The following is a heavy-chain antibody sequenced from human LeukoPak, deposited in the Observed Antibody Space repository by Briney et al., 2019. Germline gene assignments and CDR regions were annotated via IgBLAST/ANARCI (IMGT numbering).Heavy chain of an antibody. J-gene: IGHJ4*02. CDR1: GGSISSSSYY. V-gene: IGHV4-39*01. CDR3: ARRDGSGWLFYFDY. Sequence: SETLSLTCTVSGGSISSSSYYWGWIRLPPGKGLEWIGSIYYSGSTYYNPSLKSRVTISVDTSKNQFSLKLSSVTAADTAVYYCARRDGSGWLFYFDYWGQGTLVTVSS. CDR2: IYYSGST. D-gene: IGHD6-19*01.